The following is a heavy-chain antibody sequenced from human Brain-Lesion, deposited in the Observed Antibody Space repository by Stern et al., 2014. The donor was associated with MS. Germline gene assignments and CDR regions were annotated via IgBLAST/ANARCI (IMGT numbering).Heavy chain of an antibody. D-gene: IGHD2/OR15-2a*01. CDR3: AKDRQYLTYFFDH. CDR2: VSYDGRNK. V-gene: IGHV3-30*18. Sequence: VQLVASGGGVVQPGRPLRLSCVASGFTFGSCAMHWVRQAPGKGLEWVAGVSYDGRNKYYADSVKGRFTISRDNSQNTLYMQMSSLRPEDTAVYYCAKDRQYLTYFFDHWGQGSLVTVSS. J-gene: IGHJ5*02. CDR1: GFTFGSCA.